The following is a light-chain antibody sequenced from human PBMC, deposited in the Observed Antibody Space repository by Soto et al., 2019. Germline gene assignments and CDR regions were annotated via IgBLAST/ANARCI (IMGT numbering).Light chain of an antibody. CDR3: QQRSNWHT. Sequence: EIVLTQSPATLSLSPGERATLSCRASQSVSSYLAWYQQKPGQAPMLLIYDASNRATGIPARFSGSGSGTDFTLTISSLEPEDFAVYYCQQRSNWHTFGPGTKVDIK. V-gene: IGKV3-11*01. CDR2: DAS. J-gene: IGKJ3*01. CDR1: QSVSSY.